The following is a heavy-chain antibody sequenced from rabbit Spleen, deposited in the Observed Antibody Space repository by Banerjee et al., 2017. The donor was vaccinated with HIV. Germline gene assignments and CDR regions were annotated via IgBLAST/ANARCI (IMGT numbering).Heavy chain of an antibody. CDR2: VYNGDSGSRT. D-gene: IGHD6-1*01. CDR3: ARRAAGYGYASL. J-gene: IGHJ4*01. Sequence: QEQLVESGGGLVQPGGSLKLSCKASGFSFSSGYDMCWVRQAPGKGLEWIACVYNGDSGSRTYYATWAKGRFTISKTSTTVTLQMTSLTAADTATYLCARRAAGYGYASLWGPGTLVTVS. V-gene: IGHV1S45*01. CDR1: GFSFSSGYD.